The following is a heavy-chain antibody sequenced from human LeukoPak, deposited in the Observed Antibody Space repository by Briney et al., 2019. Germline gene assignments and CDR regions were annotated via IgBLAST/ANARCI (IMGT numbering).Heavy chain of an antibody. J-gene: IGHJ4*02. Sequence: PGGSLRLSCVASGFTFDDYGMSWVRQVEGKGLEGVSGIVRNGGGRGYADSVKGRFTISRDNAENSLYLQMNSLRADDTALYYCVRGFRGGPFDYWGQGTLVTVSS. CDR3: VRGFRGGPFDY. V-gene: IGHV3-20*04. CDR2: IVRNGGGR. CDR1: GFTFDDYG. D-gene: IGHD3-10*01.